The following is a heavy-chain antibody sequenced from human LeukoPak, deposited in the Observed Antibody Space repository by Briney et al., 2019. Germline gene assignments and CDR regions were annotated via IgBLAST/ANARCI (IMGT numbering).Heavy chain of an antibody. CDR2: IKTKTDGGTT. V-gene: IGHV3-15*01. CDR3: TTEVLGGATDGTFDI. Sequence: GGSLRLSCAASGFTFSNAWMSWVRQAPGKGLEWVGRIKTKTDGGTTDYAAPVKGRFTISRDDSKNTLYLLMNSLKTEDTAVYYCTTEVLGGATDGTFDIWGQGTMVTVSS. CDR1: GFTFSNAW. D-gene: IGHD1-26*01. J-gene: IGHJ3*02.